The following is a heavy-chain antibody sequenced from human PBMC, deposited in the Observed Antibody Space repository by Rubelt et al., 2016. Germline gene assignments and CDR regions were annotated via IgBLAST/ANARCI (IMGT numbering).Heavy chain of an antibody. J-gene: IGHJ4*02. V-gene: IGHV1-24*01. CDR3: ATGQYSSGCDY. Sequence: QVQLVQSGAEVKKPGSSVKVSCKASGGTFSSYAISWVRQAPGQGLEWMGGFDPEDGETIYAQRFQGRVTMTEDTSTETAYMELSSLRSEDTAVYYCATGQYSSGCDYWGQGTLVTVSS. D-gene: IGHD6-19*01. CDR1: GGTFSSYA. CDR2: FDPEDGET.